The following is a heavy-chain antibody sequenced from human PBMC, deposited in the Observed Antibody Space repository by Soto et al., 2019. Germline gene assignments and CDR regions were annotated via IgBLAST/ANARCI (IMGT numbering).Heavy chain of an antibody. J-gene: IGHJ4*02. CDR2: ISGSGGST. CDR3: AKDHSSSSRHPSQDY. Sequence: EVQLLESGGGLVQPGGSLRLSCAASGFTFSSYAMSWVRQAPGKGLEWVSAISGSGGSTYYADSVKGRFTITRDNSKNTLYLQMNSLRAEDTAVYYCAKDHSSSSRHPSQDYWGQGTLVTVSS. V-gene: IGHV3-23*01. CDR1: GFTFSSYA. D-gene: IGHD6-6*01.